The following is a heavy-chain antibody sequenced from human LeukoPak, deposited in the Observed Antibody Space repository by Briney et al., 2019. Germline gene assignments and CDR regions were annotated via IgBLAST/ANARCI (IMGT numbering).Heavy chain of an antibody. V-gene: IGHV3-23*01. Sequence: GGSLRLSCAASGFTFSSYGMSWVRQAPGKGLEWVSAISGSDVSTYYADSVKGRFTISRDNAKNSLYLQMNSLRAEDTAVYYCAREPQSYSSGRFYYYYYMDVWGKGTTVTVSS. D-gene: IGHD6-19*01. J-gene: IGHJ6*03. CDR1: GFTFSSYG. CDR2: ISGSDVST. CDR3: AREPQSYSSGRFYYYYYMDV.